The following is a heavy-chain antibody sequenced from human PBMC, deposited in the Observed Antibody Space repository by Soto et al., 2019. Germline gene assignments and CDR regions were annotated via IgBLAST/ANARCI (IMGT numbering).Heavy chain of an antibody. D-gene: IGHD2-8*02. J-gene: IGHJ4*02. CDR1: GDSCFNFG. CDR3: ASSVLVTSTMNYFDL. V-gene: IGHV5-51*01. Sequence: GASMAVSCDAAGDSCFNFGSAWVLQMPGEGLEWLGIIYPDDSDTRYSPSFLGQVTISADKSIKTTYLQWSSLKASDTAIYFCASSVLVTSTMNYFDLWGQGTLVTVSS. CDR2: IYPDDSDT.